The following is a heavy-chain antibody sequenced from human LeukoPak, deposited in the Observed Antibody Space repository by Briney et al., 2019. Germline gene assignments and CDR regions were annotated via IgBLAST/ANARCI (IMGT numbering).Heavy chain of an antibody. V-gene: IGHV3-21*04. CDR1: GFTFSSYS. D-gene: IGHD3-10*01. CDR2: ISSSSSYI. J-gene: IGHJ6*03. Sequence: PGGSLRLSCAASGFTFSSYSMNWVRQAPGKGLEWVSSISSSSSYIYYADSVKGRFTISRDNAKNSLYLQMNSLRAEDTALYYCARDSPSSGTFMVRGVYSRYMDVWGKGTTVTVSS. CDR3: ARDSPSSGTFMVRGVYSRYMDV.